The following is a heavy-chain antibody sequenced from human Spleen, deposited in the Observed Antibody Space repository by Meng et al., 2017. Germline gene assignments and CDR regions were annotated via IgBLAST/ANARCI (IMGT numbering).Heavy chain of an antibody. CDR2: MYYSGNI. CDR1: GDSISSSNYY. D-gene: IGHD5-18*01. V-gene: IGHV4-39*01. J-gene: IGHJ4*02. Sequence: QLQLQESGPGLVRPSETLSLICTVSGDSISSSNYYWGWIRQPPGKGLEWIGSMYYSGNIYYNPSLKSRVTISVDTSKNQFSLKVTSVTAADTAVFYCARHKGYSYGYRYFDYWGQGTLVTVSS. CDR3: ARHKGYSYGYRYFDY.